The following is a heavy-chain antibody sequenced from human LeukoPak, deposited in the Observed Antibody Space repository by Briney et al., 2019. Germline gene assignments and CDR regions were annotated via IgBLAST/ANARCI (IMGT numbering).Heavy chain of an antibody. CDR2: ISWNSGSI. V-gene: IGHV3-9*01. Sequence: GGPLRLSCAASGFTFDDYAMHWVRQAPGKGLEWVSGISWNSGSIGYADSVKGRFTISRDNAKNSLYLQMNSLRAEDTALYYCAKDMNGFGVPSNFDYWGQGTLVTVSS. J-gene: IGHJ4*02. D-gene: IGHD2-2*01. CDR3: AKDMNGFGVPSNFDY. CDR1: GFTFDDYA.